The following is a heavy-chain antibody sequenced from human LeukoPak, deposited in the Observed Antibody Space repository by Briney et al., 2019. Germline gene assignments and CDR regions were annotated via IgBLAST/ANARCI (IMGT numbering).Heavy chain of an antibody. D-gene: IGHD2-2*01. CDR2: IYYSGST. CDR3: ARAGGYCSSTSCYLGSWFDP. J-gene: IGHJ5*02. Sequence: SETLSLTCTVSGGSISSYYWSWIRQPPGKGREWIGYIYYSGSTNYNPSLKSRVTISVDTSKNQFSLKLSSVTAADTAVYYCARAGGYCSSTSCYLGSWFDPWGQGTLVTVSS. V-gene: IGHV4-59*01. CDR1: GGSISSYY.